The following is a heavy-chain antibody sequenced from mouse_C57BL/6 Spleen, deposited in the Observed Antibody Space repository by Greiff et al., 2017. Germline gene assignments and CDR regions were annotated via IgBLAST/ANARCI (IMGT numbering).Heavy chain of an antibody. Sequence: VQGVESGPGLVQPSQSLSITCTVSGFSLTSYGVHWVRQSPGKGLEWLGVIWSGGSTDYNAAFISRLSISKDNSKSQVFFKMNSLQADDTAIYYCARRAYGYDKGYAMDYWGQGTSVTVSS. CDR3: ARRAYGYDKGYAMDY. D-gene: IGHD2-2*01. V-gene: IGHV2-2*01. J-gene: IGHJ4*01. CDR1: GFSLTSYG. CDR2: IWSGGST.